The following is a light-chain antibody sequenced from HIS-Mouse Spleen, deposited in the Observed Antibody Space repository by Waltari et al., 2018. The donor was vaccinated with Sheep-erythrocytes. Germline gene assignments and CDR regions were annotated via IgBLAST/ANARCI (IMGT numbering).Light chain of an antibody. CDR1: PSVSSY. V-gene: IGKV3-11*01. J-gene: IGKJ2*01. CDR3: QQRSNWPPYT. Sequence: EIVLTQSPATLSLSPGERATLSCRASPSVSSYLAWYQQKPGQAPRLLIYYASNRATGIPARFSGSGSGTDFTLTISSLEPEDFAVYYCQQRSNWPPYTFGQGTKLEIK. CDR2: YAS.